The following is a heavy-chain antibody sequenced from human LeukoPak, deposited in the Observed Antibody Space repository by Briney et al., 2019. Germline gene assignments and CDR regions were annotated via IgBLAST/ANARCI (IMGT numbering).Heavy chain of an antibody. J-gene: IGHJ4*02. Sequence: SETLSLTCSVSGDSISSFYWTWIRQSPGKGLGWIGNIHYSGNSNYNPPIKSRVTMSIDTSRKQFVLKLTSVTAADTAVYYCVLAPNSNWCDFWGQGTRVSVSS. V-gene: IGHV4-59*08. CDR1: GDSISSFY. CDR2: IHYSGNS. D-gene: IGHD2-8*02. CDR3: VLAPNSNWCDF.